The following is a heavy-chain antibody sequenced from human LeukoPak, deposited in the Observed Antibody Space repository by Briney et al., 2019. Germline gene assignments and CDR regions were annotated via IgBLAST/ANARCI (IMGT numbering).Heavy chain of an antibody. CDR3: AKEYGYTYGEFDY. CDR2: ISSSGSTI. CDR1: GFTFSDYY. J-gene: IGHJ4*02. Sequence: GGSLRLSCAASGFTFSDYYMSWIRKAPGKGREWVSYISSSGSTIYYADSVKGRFTISRDNAKNSLYLQMNSLRAEDTAVYYCAKEYGYTYGEFDYWGQGTLVTVSS. D-gene: IGHD5-18*01. V-gene: IGHV3-11*01.